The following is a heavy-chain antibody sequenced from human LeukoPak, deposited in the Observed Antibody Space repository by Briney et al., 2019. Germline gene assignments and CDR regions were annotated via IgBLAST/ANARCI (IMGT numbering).Heavy chain of an antibody. V-gene: IGHV4-39*07. CDR1: GGSISSSSYY. CDR2: IYYSGST. D-gene: IGHD3-22*01. CDR3: ASERYDSSGYNLHDAFDI. J-gene: IGHJ3*02. Sequence: SETLSLTCTVSGGSISSSSYYWGWIRQPPGKGLEWIGSIYYSGSTYYNPALKSRVTISVDTSKNQFSLKLSSVTAADTAVYYCASERYDSSGYNLHDAFDIWGQGTMVTVSS.